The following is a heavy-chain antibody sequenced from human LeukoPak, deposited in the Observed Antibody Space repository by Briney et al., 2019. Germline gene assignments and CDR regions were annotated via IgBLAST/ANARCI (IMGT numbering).Heavy chain of an antibody. V-gene: IGHV3-30*04. CDR3: AKDLDGAFDI. Sequence: GGSLRLSCAASGFTFSSYAMHWVRQAPGKGLEWVAVISYDGSNKYYADSVKGRFTISRDNSKNTLYLQMNSLRAEDTAVYYCAKDLDGAFDIWGQGTMVTVSS. J-gene: IGHJ3*02. CDR1: GFTFSSYA. CDR2: ISYDGSNK.